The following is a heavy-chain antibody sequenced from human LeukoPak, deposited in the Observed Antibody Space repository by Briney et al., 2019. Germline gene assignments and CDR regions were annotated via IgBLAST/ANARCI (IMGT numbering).Heavy chain of an antibody. J-gene: IGHJ4*02. V-gene: IGHV3-53*05. D-gene: IGHD2-2*01. Sequence: GGSLRLSCAASGFIFSNYGMNWVRQAPGKGLEWVSVIYSGGSTYYADSVKGRFTISRDNSKNTLYLQMNSLRSDDTAVYYCARDPLDIYCSSTSCYGLDYWGQGTLVTVSS. CDR3: ARDPLDIYCSSTSCYGLDY. CDR2: IYSGGST. CDR1: GFIFSNYG.